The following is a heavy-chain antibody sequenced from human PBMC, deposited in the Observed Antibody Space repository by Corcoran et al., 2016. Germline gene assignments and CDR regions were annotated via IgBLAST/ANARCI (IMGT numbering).Heavy chain of an antibody. D-gene: IGHD3-22*01. CDR2: IIPIFGTT. CDR3: ASRPVITTYDFDF. J-gene: IGHJ4*02. CDR1: GGTFSSYA. Sequence: QVQLVQSGAEVKKPGSSVKVSCKASGGTFSSYAINWVRQAPGLGLEWMGGIIPIFGTTNYAQTFQGRVTITADESTSTSYMELSSLRSEATAVYDCASRPVITTYDFDFWGQGTLVTVSS. V-gene: IGHV1-69*01.